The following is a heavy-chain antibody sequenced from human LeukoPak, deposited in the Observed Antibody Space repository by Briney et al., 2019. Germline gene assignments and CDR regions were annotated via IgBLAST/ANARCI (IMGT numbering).Heavy chain of an antibody. V-gene: IGHV4-39*01. CDR3: ARRGGGDPYY. D-gene: IGHD4-17*01. CDR2: IYYSGST. J-gene: IGHJ4*02. CDR1: GGSISSSSYY. Sequence: SETLSLTCTVSGGSISSSSYYWGGIRQPPGKGLDWIGSIYYSGSTYYNPSLKSRVTISVDTSKNQFSLKLSSVTATDTAIYYCARRGGGDPYYWAQGTLVTVSS.